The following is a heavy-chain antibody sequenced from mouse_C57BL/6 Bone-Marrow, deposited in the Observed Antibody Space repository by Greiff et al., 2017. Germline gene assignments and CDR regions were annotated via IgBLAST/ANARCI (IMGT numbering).Heavy chain of an antibody. CDR3: ARNEGWLLRGFAY. Sequence: QVQLQQSGAELVRPGTSVKVSCKASGYAFTNYLIEWVKQRPGQGLEWIGVINPGSGGTNYNEKFKGKATLTADKSSSTAYMQLSSLTSEDSAVYFCARNEGWLLRGFAYWGQGTLVTVSA. D-gene: IGHD2-3*01. CDR1: GYAFTNYL. CDR2: INPGSGGT. J-gene: IGHJ3*01. V-gene: IGHV1-54*01.